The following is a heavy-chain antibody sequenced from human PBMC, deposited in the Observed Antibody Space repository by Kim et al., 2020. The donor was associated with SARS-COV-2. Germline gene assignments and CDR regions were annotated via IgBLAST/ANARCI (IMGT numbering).Heavy chain of an antibody. CDR1: GYTFTNHA. CDR3: PRVVWGVHRYLDF. V-gene: IGHV7-4-1*02. D-gene: IGHD3-16*01. J-gene: IGHJ4*02. Sequence: ASVKVSCKASGYTFTNHAINWVRQAPGRGLEWMGWINTDTGSPTYAPDFTGRFFFSLDTSVSTAYLQIRSLEAAHTALYYCPRVVWGVHRYLDFWCQG. CDR2: INTDTGSP.